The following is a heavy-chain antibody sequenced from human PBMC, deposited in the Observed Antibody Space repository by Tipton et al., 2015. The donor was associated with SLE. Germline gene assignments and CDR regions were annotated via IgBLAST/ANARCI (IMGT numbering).Heavy chain of an antibody. CDR2: INTNTGNP. Sequence: QVQLVQSGSELKKPGASVRVSCKASGYTFTTYPMNWVRQAPGQGLEWMGWINTNTGNPTYAQGFTGRFVFSLDTSVTTAYLQINSLQAEDTAVYYCARDPNGGYGSFDYWGLGALVTVSS. J-gene: IGHJ4*02. D-gene: IGHD7-27*01. V-gene: IGHV7-4-1*02. CDR3: ARDPNGGYGSFDY. CDR1: GYTFTTYP.